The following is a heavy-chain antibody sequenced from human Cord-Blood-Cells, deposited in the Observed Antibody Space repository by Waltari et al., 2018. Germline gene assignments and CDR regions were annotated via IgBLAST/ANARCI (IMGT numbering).Heavy chain of an antibody. Sequence: QVQLVQSGAEVKKPGASVKVSCKVSGYTLTELSMHWVRQAPGKGLEWMGGFDPEDGETIYAQKFQGRVTMTEDTATDTAYMELSSLRSEDTAVYYCATVVPKRDSRGVKYFQHWGQGTLVTVSS. D-gene: IGHD2-2*01. CDR3: ATVVPKRDSRGVKYFQH. CDR2: FDPEDGET. CDR1: GYTLTELS. J-gene: IGHJ1*01. V-gene: IGHV1-24*01.